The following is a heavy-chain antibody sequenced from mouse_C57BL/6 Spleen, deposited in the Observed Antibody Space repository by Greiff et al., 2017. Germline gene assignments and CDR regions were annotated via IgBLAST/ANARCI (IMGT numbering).Heavy chain of an antibody. CDR2: ISYSGST. V-gene: IGHV3-1*01. CDR3: ARGRNWEGAMDY. Sequence: EVQLVESGPGMVKPSQSLSLTCTVSGYSITSGYDWHWIRHFPGNKLEWMGYISYSGSTNYNPSLKSRISITHDTSKNHFFLKLNSVTTEDTATYYCARGRNWEGAMDYWGQGTSVTVSS. CDR1: GYSITSGYD. J-gene: IGHJ4*01. D-gene: IGHD4-1*01.